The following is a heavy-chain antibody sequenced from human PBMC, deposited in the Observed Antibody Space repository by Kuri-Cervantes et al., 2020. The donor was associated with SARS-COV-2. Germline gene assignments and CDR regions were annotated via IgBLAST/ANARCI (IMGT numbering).Heavy chain of an antibody. Sequence: GGSLRLSCAASGFTFSSYWMHWVRQAPGKGLVWVSRINSDGSSTSYADSVKGRFTISRDNAKNTLYLQMNSLRAEDTAVYYCARDRSGYYDFWSGCMDVWGKGTTVTVSS. J-gene: IGHJ6*04. V-gene: IGHV3-74*01. CDR2: INSDGSST. CDR3: ARDRSGYYDFWSGCMDV. CDR1: GFTFSSYW. D-gene: IGHD3-3*01.